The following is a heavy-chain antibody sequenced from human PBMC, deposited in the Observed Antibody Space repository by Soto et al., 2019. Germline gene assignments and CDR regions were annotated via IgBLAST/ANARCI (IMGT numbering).Heavy chain of an antibody. CDR2: ISISKGKT. J-gene: IGHJ6*02. CDR3: GRKGYIGNFGLDV. D-gene: IGHD5-12*01. Sequence: QVQLVQYGAEVKRPGASVKVSCKASGYTFLNYDVAWVRRAPGQGLEWLGWISISKGKTYYEQRLQGRVTMTTDTATTTAYMEATSLRSDDTAVYFCGRKGYIGNFGLDVWGQGTTVTVSS. V-gene: IGHV1-18*01. CDR1: GYTFLNYD.